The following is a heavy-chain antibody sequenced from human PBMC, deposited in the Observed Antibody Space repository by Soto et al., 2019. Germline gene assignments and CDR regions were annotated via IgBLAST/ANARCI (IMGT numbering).Heavy chain of an antibody. J-gene: IGHJ3*02. V-gene: IGHV3-30*18. CDR2: ISDDGSNK. D-gene: IGHD5-18*01. Sequence: QVQLVESGGGVVQPGRSLRLSCAASGFTFRTSGMHWVRQAPGKGLEWLAVISDDGSNKYNIASVEGRFTISRDNSKNTLYLQMNSLRTEDKAVYYCAKGGGYSYGTNDAFDIWGQGTMGTVSS. CDR1: GFTFRTSG. CDR3: AKGGGYSYGTNDAFDI.